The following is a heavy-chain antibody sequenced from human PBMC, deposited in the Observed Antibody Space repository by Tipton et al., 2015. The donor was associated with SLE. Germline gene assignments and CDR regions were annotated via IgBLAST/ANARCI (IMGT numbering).Heavy chain of an antibody. Sequence: QSGAEVKTPGASVKVSCKASGYTFTDYYMNWVRQAPGQGLEWMGRINPNSGGTNYAQKFKGRVTMTRNTSISTAYMELSSLRSEDTAVYYCARGRRYYDHNWFDPWGQETLLTVSS. J-gene: IGHJ5*02. CDR1: GYTFTDYY. CDR3: ARGRRYYDHNWFDP. D-gene: IGHD1-26*01. V-gene: IGHV1-2*06. CDR2: INPNSGGT.